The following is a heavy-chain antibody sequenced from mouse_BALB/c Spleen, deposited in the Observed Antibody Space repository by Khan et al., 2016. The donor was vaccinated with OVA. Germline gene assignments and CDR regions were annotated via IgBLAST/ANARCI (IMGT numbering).Heavy chain of an antibody. J-gene: IGHJ2*01. CDR2: TNPTNGRT. V-gene: IGHV1S81*02. CDR1: GYTFTSYW. D-gene: IGHD1-1*01. CDR3: ARIKKIVATYFDY. Sequence: VQLQQPGAELVKAGASVKMSCKASGYTFTSYWMHWVKQRLGQGLEWFAETNPTNGRTYYNEKFKSKATLTVDKSSRPAYMLLSGPTFEDSAVYYCARIKKIVATYFDYWGQGTTLTVSS.